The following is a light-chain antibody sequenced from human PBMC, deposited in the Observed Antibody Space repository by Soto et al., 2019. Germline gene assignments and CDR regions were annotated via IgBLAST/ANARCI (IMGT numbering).Light chain of an antibody. CDR2: DVS. V-gene: IGLV2-14*01. J-gene: IGLJ2*01. CDR1: SSDVGSYNS. CDR3: GSYTSSSTLV. Sequence: QPALTQPASVSGSPGQSITISCTGTSSDVGSYNSVSWYQQHPGKAPKVMIYDVSNRPSGVSNRFSGSKSGNTASLTISGLQAEDEADYYCGSYTSSSTLVFGGGT.